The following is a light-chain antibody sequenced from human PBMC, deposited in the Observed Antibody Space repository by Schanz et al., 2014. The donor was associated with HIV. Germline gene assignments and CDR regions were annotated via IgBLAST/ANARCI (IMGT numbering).Light chain of an antibody. CDR1: SGDVGRYDY. J-gene: IGLJ3*02. CDR2: DVT. Sequence: QSALTQPASVSGSLGQSITISCTGTSGDVGRYDYASWYQQPPGQAPKLLIYDVTYRPSGISNRFSGSKSGSTASLTVSGLQPEDEADYYCSSFAGSNIPWVFGGGTKVTVL. V-gene: IGLV2-14*03. CDR3: SSFAGSNIPWV.